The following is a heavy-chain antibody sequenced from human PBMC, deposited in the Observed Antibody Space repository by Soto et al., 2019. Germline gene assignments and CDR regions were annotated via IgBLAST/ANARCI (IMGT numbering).Heavy chain of an antibody. J-gene: IGHJ4*02. D-gene: IGHD6-6*01. Sequence: QVQLVESGGGVVQPGRSLRLSCAASGFTFSSYGMHWVRQAPGKGLEWVAVIWYDGSNKYYADSVKGRFTISRDNSKNTLYLQMNSLRAEDTAVYYCARVGRGPGVAARPLDYWGQGTLVTVCS. CDR2: IWYDGSNK. CDR1: GFTFSSYG. V-gene: IGHV3-33*01. CDR3: ARVGRGPGVAARPLDY.